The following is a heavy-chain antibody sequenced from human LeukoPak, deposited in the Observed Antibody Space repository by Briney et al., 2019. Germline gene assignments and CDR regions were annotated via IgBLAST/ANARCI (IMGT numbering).Heavy chain of an antibody. D-gene: IGHD2-15*01. J-gene: IGHJ5*02. CDR1: GGSISSYY. CDR3: ARGTRYCSGDSCQNWFDP. CDR2: ISTSGNT. Sequence: SETLSLTCTVSGGSISSYYWTWIRQPAGKGLEWIGRISTSGNTYYNPSLKSRLTMSVDTSKNQFSLKLSSVTAADTAVYCCARGTRYCSGDSCQNWFDPWGQGTLVTVSS. V-gene: IGHV4-4*07.